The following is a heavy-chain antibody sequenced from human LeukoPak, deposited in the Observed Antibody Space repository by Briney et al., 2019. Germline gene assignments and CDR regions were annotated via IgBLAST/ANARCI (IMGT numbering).Heavy chain of an antibody. CDR3: ARGRTIFGVVTTRYDY. J-gene: IGHJ4*02. V-gene: IGHV4-39*07. CDR2: IYYSGST. D-gene: IGHD3-3*01. Sequence: SETLSLTCTVSGGSISSSSYYWGWIRQPPGKGLEWIGSIYYSGSTNYNPSLKSRVTISVDTSKNQFSLKLSSVTAADTAVYYCARGRTIFGVVTTRYDYWGQGTLVTVSS. CDR1: GGSISSSSYY.